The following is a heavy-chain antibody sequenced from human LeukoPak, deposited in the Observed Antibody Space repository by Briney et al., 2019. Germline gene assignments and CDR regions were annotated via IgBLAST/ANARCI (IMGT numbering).Heavy chain of an antibody. CDR3: TAGLPFDY. Sequence: PGGSLRLSCAASGFTFSSYSMNWVRQAPGKGLEWVGRIKSTTEGGATDYAAFVKGRFTISRDDSKTTVYLQMDGLKDDDSGIYYCTAGLPFDYWGQGTLVTVSS. V-gene: IGHV3-15*01. CDR2: IKSTTEGGAT. J-gene: IGHJ4*02. CDR1: GFTFSSYS.